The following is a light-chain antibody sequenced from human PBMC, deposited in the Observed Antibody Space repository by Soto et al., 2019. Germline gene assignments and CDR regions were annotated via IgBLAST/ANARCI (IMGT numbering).Light chain of an antibody. J-gene: IGKJ1*01. CDR2: GES. V-gene: IGKV3-15*01. CDR3: QQYNKWPPGT. CDR1: QSVSSY. Sequence: EIMMTQSPATLSVSPGERATLSCRASQSVSSYLAWYQQKPGQAPRLLIYGESTRATGIPARFSGSGSGTEFTLTISSLQSEDFAGYYCQQYNKWPPGTFGQGTKVEIK.